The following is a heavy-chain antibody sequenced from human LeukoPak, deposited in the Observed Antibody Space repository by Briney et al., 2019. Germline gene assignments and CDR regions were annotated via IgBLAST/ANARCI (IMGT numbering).Heavy chain of an antibody. J-gene: IGHJ4*02. CDR2: ISGNGLET. V-gene: IGHV3-23*01. CDR1: GFTFDDYG. CDR3: ANSAYDY. D-gene: IGHD6-19*01. Sequence: GALRLSCAASGFTFDDYGMSWVRQAPGKGLEWLSVISGNGLETRYADFVKGRFTISRDNSRNTLYLQMNSLRAEDTAVYYCANSAYDYWGQGTLVTVSS.